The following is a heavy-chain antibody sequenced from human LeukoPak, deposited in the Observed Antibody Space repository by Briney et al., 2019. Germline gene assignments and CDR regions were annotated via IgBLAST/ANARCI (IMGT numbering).Heavy chain of an antibody. J-gene: IGHJ6*02. CDR3: ARDRHPDILTGYFPPRYYYYGMDV. Sequence: PGGSLRLSCAASGFTFSSYWIGWVRQAPGKGLEWVANIKQDGSGKYYVDSVKGRFTISRDNAKNSLYLQMNSLRAEDTAVYYCARDRHPDILTGYFPPRYYYYGMDVWGQGTTVTVSS. CDR1: GFTFSSYW. D-gene: IGHD3-9*01. V-gene: IGHV3-7*01. CDR2: IKQDGSGK.